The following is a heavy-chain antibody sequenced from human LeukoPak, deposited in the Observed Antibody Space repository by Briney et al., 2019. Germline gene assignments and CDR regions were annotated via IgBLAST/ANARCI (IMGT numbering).Heavy chain of an antibody. V-gene: IGHV3-23*01. D-gene: IGHD6-6*01. CDR1: GFSFSNYA. CDR2: ITGSGSTT. Sequence: GGSLRLSCAASGFSFSNYAMSWVRQAPGKGLGWVSGITGSGSTTYYADSVKGRFTVSRDNSKNTLYLQMNSLRAEDTAVYYCANRYTSSSGGYYFDYWGQGTLVTVSS. J-gene: IGHJ4*02. CDR3: ANRYTSSSGGYYFDY.